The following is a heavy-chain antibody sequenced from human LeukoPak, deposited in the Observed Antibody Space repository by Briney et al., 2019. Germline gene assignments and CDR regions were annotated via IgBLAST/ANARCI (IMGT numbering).Heavy chain of an antibody. CDR3: ARANSGYDLMGGYYYYMDV. CDR1: GGPISSGSYY. J-gene: IGHJ6*03. V-gene: IGHV4-61*02. Sequence: PSQTLSLTCTVSGGPISSGSYYWRWIRQPAGKGLEWIGRIYTSGNPNYNPSLKSRVTISVHTSKNQFSLKLSSVTAADTAVYYCARANSGYDLMGGYYYYMDVWGKGTTVTVSS. CDR2: IYTSGNP. D-gene: IGHD5-12*01.